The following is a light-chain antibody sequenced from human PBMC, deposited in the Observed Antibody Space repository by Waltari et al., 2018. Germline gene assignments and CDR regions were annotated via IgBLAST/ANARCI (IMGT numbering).Light chain of an antibody. CDR1: QSVSSY. J-gene: IGKJ4*01. Sequence: IVLTQSPATLSLSPWYRATLPCRASQSVSSYLAWYQQKPGQAPRLLIYDASNRATGIPARFSGSGSGTDFTLTISSLEPEDFAVYYCQQRSNWLTFGGGTKVEIK. CDR3: QQRSNWLT. V-gene: IGKV3-11*01. CDR2: DAS.